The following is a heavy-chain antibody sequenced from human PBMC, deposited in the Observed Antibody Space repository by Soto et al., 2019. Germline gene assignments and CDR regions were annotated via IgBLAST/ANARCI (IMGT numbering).Heavy chain of an antibody. J-gene: IGHJ6*02. V-gene: IGHV1-58*02. CDR2: IVVGSDNT. Sequence: VASVKVSCKTSGFTFTSSAIQWVRQARGQRLEWIGWIVVGSDNTNYAQKFQERVTITRDLSTNTIYMDLSGLRSEDTAVYYCAVSPSFWQKYYCRAMDLWGPGNTVTVSS. CDR1: GFTFTSSA. CDR3: AVSPSFWQKYYCRAMDL.